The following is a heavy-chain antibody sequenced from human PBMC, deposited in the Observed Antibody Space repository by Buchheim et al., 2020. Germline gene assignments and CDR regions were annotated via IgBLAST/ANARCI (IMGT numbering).Heavy chain of an antibody. CDR2: IYDSAST. D-gene: IGHD1-7*01. V-gene: IGHV4-30-4*08. CDR3: ARDRENYPFDY. J-gene: IGHJ4*02. Sequence: QVQLQESGPGLVTPSQTLSLTCTVSGDSISSGGHYWSWIRQRPGEGLEWIGYIYDSASTYYNPSLKSRVTISVDTSKNQFSLKLSSVTAADTAVYYCARDRENYPFDYWGQGTL. CDR1: GDSISSGGHY.